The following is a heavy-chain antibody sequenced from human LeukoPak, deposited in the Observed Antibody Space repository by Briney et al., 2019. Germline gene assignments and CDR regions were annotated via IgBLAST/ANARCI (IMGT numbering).Heavy chain of an antibody. CDR3: ARAYCSGGSCYSFSYFDY. Sequence: GGSLRLSCAASGFTFSSYAMSWVRQAPGKGLEWVSAISGSGGSTYYADSVKGRFTISRDNSKNTLYLQMNSLRAEDTAVYYCARAYCSGGSCYSFSYFDYWGQGTLVTVSS. D-gene: IGHD2-15*01. J-gene: IGHJ4*02. V-gene: IGHV3-23*01. CDR1: GFTFSSYA. CDR2: ISGSGGST.